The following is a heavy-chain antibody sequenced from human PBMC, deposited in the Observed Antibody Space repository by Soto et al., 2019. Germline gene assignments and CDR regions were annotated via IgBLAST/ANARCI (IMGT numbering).Heavy chain of an antibody. J-gene: IGHJ3*02. CDR3: TTEVGLKAFDI. CDR1: GFTFSNAW. V-gene: IGHV3-15*01. Sequence: GGSLRLSCAASGFTFSNAWMSWVRQAPGKGLEWVCRIKSKTDGGTTDYAAPVKGRFTISRDDSKNTLYLQMNSMKTEDTAVYYCTTEVGLKAFDIWGQGTMVTVSS. CDR2: IKSKTDGGTT.